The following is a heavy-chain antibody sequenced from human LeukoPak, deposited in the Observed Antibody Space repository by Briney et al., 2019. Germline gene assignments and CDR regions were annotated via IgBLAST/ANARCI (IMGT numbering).Heavy chain of an antibody. D-gene: IGHD3-22*01. J-gene: IGHJ6*03. CDR3: TTTITSFDSSGYYYSGYYYYYYMDV. Sequence: PGGSLRLSCAASGFTFSNAWMSWVRQAPGKGLEWVGRIKSKTDGGTTDYAAPVKGRFTISRDDSKNTLYLQMNSLKTEDTAVYYCTTTITSFDSSGYYYSGYYYYYYMDVWGKGTTVTVSS. CDR2: IKSKTDGGTT. CDR1: GFTFSNAW. V-gene: IGHV3-15*01.